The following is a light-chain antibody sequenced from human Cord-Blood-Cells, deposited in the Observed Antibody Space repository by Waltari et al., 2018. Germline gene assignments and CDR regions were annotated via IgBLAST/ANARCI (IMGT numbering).Light chain of an antibody. CDR2: DAS. V-gene: IGKV1-5*01. CDR1: QSISSW. CDR3: QQYNSYSVYT. J-gene: IGKJ2*01. Sequence: DTQMTQSPSTLSASVGDRVTITCRASQSISSWLAWYQQKPGKAPKLLIYDASSLESGVPSRFSGSGSGTEFTLTISSLQPDDFATYYCQQYNSYSVYTFGQGTKLEIK.